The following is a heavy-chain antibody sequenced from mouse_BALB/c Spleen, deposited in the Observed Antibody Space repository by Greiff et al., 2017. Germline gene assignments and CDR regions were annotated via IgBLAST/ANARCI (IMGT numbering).Heavy chain of an antibody. J-gene: IGHJ2*01. V-gene: IGHV1-4*02. CDR2: INPSSGYT. Sequence: VQLQQSAAELARPGASVKMSCKASGYTFTSYTMHWVKQRPGQGLEWIGYINPSSGYTEYNQKFKDKTTLTADKSSSTAYMQLSSLTSEDSAVYYCARKYGNLYYFDYWGQGTTLTVSS. D-gene: IGHD2-10*02. CDR3: ARKYGNLYYFDY. CDR1: GYTFTSYT.